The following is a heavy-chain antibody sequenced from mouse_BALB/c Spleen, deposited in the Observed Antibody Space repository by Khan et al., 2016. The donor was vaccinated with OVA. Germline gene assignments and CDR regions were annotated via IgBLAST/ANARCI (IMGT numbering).Heavy chain of an antibody. D-gene: IGHD1-1*01. Sequence: DLVKPGASVKLSCKASGYTFTSYWINWIKQRPGQGLEWIGQISPGSGSDDYNKMFTVKATLTADTSSTTAYIQLSSLSSEDSAVYFCARSNYYGSGLYAMDYWGQGPTVTVSS. CDR1: GYTFTSYW. V-gene: IGHV1S41*01. CDR2: ISPGSGSD. CDR3: ARSNYYGSGLYAMDY. J-gene: IGHJ4*01.